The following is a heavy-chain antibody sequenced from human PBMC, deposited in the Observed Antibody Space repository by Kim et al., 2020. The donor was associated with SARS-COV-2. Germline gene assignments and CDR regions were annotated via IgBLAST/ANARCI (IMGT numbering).Heavy chain of an antibody. Sequence: GGSLRLSCAASGFTFSSYGMHWVRQAPGKGLEWVAVIWYDGSNKYYADSVKGRFTISRDNSKNTLYLQMNSLRAEDTAVYYCARDLPGTFSYGYDYWGQGTLVTVSS. CDR1: GFTFSSYG. D-gene: IGHD5-18*01. CDR3: ARDLPGTFSYGYDY. J-gene: IGHJ4*02. V-gene: IGHV3-33*01. CDR2: IWYDGSNK.